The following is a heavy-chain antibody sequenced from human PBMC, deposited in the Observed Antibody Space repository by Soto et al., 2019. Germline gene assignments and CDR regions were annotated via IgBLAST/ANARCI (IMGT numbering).Heavy chain of an antibody. D-gene: IGHD3-16*01. V-gene: IGHV3-7*03. CDR1: GFSFSLFW. CDR2: INEDGSEK. J-gene: IGHJ4*02. CDR3: ARTGWPQSSYYFDY. Sequence: GALRLTCSASGFSFSLFWMSWVRQTPGKGLEWVANINEDGSEKFFADSVKGRFTISRDNAKNSLSLQMNSLTADDTDVYYCARTGWPQSSYYFDYWGQGTLVTVSS.